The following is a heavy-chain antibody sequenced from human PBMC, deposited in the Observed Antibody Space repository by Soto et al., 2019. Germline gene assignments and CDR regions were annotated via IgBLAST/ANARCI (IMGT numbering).Heavy chain of an antibody. CDR2: IKSDGSWA. D-gene: IGHD3-22*01. Sequence: GGSLRLSCVGSGFPFSISWMHWVRQVPGKGLEWVSRIKSDGSWALYADSMEGRLTISRDNAKNTLYLQMNSLRAEDTAVYYCVRGDGDYYDGNGYLGRHWGQGTLVTVSS. J-gene: IGHJ4*02. CDR3: VRGDGDYYDGNGYLGRH. V-gene: IGHV3-74*01. CDR1: GFPFSISW.